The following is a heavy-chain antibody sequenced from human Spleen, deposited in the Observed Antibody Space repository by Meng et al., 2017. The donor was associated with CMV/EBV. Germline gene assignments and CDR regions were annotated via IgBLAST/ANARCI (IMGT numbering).Heavy chain of an antibody. CDR1: GYSFTSYW. J-gene: IGHJ5*02. D-gene: IGHD4-17*01. Sequence: CKGSGYSFTSYWLGWVRQMPGKGLEWMGIIYPDDSDTIYSPSFQGQVTISVDKTINTAYLQWSSLKASDTAIYYCARQIRDYVWWFDPWGQGTLVTVSS. CDR2: IYPDDSDT. V-gene: IGHV5-51*01. CDR3: ARQIRDYVWWFDP.